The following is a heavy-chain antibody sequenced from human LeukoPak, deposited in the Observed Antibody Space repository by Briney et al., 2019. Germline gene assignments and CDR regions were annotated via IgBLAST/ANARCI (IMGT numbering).Heavy chain of an antibody. CDR1: GFRFSGSW. CDR2: INGDGSST. V-gene: IGHV3-74*01. Sequence: GGSLRLSCAASGFRFSGSWMHWVRQGPGKGLVWVSRINGDGSSTTYADSVQGRFTISRDNAKNTLYLQMNSLRAEDTAVYYCARTDNLDYWGQGSLVTVSS. CDR3: ARTDNLDY. J-gene: IGHJ4*02. D-gene: IGHD5-24*01.